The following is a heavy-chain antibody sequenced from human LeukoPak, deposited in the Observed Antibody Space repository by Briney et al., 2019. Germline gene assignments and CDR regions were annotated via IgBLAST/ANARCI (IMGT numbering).Heavy chain of an antibody. Sequence: PGGSLRLSCAASGFIVSSNYMSWVRQAPGKGLEWVSVIYSGGRTYYADSVKGRFTISRDNSKNTLYLQMNSLRAEDTAVYYCAKESGQYDYWGQGTLVTVSS. D-gene: IGHD3-3*01. CDR1: GFIVSSNY. CDR2: IYSGGRT. J-gene: IGHJ4*02. V-gene: IGHV3-53*01. CDR3: AKESGQYDY.